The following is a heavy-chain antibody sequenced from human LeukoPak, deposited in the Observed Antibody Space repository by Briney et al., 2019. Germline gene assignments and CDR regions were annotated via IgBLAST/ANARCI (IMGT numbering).Heavy chain of an antibody. V-gene: IGHV3-7*01. CDR3: AGDRGYSTFDY. CDR2: MKEDGGEI. CDR1: AFTFSSYW. Sequence: GGSLRLSCEASAFTFSSYWMSWVRQAPGKGLEWVANMKEDGGEINYVDSVKRRFTISRDNAKNSLFLQMNSLRVEDTAVYYCAGDRGYSTFDYWGQGTLVTVSS. D-gene: IGHD4-23*01. J-gene: IGHJ4*02.